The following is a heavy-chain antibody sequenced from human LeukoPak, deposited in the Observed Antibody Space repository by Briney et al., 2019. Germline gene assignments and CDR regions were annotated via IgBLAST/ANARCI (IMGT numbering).Heavy chain of an antibody. CDR2: IYYSVST. D-gene: IGHD3-22*01. Sequence: PSETLSLTCTVSGGSISSSSYYWGWIRQPPGKGLEWIGSIYYSVSTYYNPSLKSRVTISVDTSKNQFSLKLSSVTAADTAVYYCARLPRDSSGYYYGVLKPKYYFDYWGQGTLVTVSS. CDR1: GGSISSSSYY. V-gene: IGHV4-39*01. CDR3: ARLPRDSSGYYYGVLKPKYYFDY. J-gene: IGHJ4*02.